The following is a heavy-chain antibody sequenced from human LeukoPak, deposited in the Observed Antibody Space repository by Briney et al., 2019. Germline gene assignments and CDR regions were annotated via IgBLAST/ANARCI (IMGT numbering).Heavy chain of an antibody. V-gene: IGHV4-61*01. Sequence: SETLSLTCTVWGGSISSSSYYWSWIRQPPGKGLEWIGYIYYSGSTNYNPSLKSRVTISVDTSKNQFSLKLSSVTAADTAVYYCARAERYYGSESHQTSNWFDPWGQGTLVTVSS. CDR2: IYYSGST. J-gene: IGHJ5*02. CDR1: GGSISSSSYY. CDR3: ARAERYYGSESHQTSNWFDP. D-gene: IGHD3-10*01.